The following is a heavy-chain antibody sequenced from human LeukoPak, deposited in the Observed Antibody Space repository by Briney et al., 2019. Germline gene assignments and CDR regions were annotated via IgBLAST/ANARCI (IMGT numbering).Heavy chain of an antibody. J-gene: IGHJ4*02. CDR2: ISPSGGST. V-gene: IGHV1-46*01. Sequence: ASVKVSCKASGYTFTSYYMHWVRQAPGQGLEWMGIISPSGGSTSYAQKFQGRVTMTRDTSTSTVYMELSSLRSEDTAVYYCAVTYYYDSSGARIDYWGQGTLVTVSS. CDR1: GYTFTSYY. CDR3: AVTYYYDSSGARIDY. D-gene: IGHD3-22*01.